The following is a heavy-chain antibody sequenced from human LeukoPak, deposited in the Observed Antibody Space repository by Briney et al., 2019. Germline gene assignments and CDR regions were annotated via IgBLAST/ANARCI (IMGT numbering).Heavy chain of an antibody. CDR2: IEYDENSK. CDR1: GFTFNSYV. D-gene: IGHD4-11*01. Sequence: PGGSLRLSCAASGFTFNSYVMHWVRQAPGKGPEWGAVIEYDENSKYYEDSVKGRFTISRDNSENMLYLQINSLTTEDTAVYYCARGYGENSDYHLKYWGQGTLVTVSS. J-gene: IGHJ4*02. V-gene: IGHV3-30*03. CDR3: ARGYGENSDYHLKY.